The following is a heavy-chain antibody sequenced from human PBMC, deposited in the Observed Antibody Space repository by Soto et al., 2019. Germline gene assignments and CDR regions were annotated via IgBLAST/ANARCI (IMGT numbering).Heavy chain of an antibody. Sequence: VSCKASGGTFSSYAISWVRQAPGQGLEWMGGIIPIFGTANYAQKFQGRVTITADKSTSTAYMELSSLRSEDTAVYYCARGRGGYYYDSSGYYPPYYWGQGTLVTGSS. CDR3: ARGRGGYYYDSSGYYPPYY. CDR1: GGTFSSYA. CDR2: IIPIFGTA. V-gene: IGHV1-69*06. D-gene: IGHD3-22*01. J-gene: IGHJ4*02.